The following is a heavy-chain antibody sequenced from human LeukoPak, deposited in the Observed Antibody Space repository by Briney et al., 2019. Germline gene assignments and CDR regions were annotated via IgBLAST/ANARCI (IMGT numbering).Heavy chain of an antibody. V-gene: IGHV1-8*03. CDR1: AYIFTTYD. Sequence: ASVKVSCKASAYIFTTYDINWVRQATGQGLEWMGWMNPNSGYTVYAQKFQGRVTLTRNTSISTAYMELSSLRSEDTAVYYCATGYPPPTTITTYNYYYMDVWGKGTRVTVSS. CDR3: ATGYPPPTTITTYNYYYMDV. J-gene: IGHJ6*03. CDR2: MNPNSGYT. D-gene: IGHD4-11*01.